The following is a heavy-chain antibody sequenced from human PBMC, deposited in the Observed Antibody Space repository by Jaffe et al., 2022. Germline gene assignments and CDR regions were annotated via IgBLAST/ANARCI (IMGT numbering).Heavy chain of an antibody. D-gene: IGHD1-1*01. Sequence: QVQLQESGPGLVKPSETLSLTCSVSGGSMRTYYWTWIRQAPGKGLEWIGQIYSSGSTNYNPSLKSRVTISVDTSKNQFSLKLTSVTAADTAVYYCARSALDRSGSYYSYYYYMDVWGKGTTVTVSS. V-gene: IGHV4-59*13. CDR1: GGSMRTYY. J-gene: IGHJ6*03. CDR2: IYSSGST. CDR3: ARSALDRSGSYYSYYYYMDV.